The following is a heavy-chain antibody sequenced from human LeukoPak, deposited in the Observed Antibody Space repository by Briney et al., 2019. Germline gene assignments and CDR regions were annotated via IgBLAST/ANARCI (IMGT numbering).Heavy chain of an antibody. CDR2: IYYSGST. CDR3: ARNHTHEGYGYYFDY. Sequence: SETLSLTCTVSGGSISSSIYYWGWIRQPPGKGLEWIGSIYYSGSTHYSPSLKSRVIISVDTSKNQFSLTLSSVTAADTAVYYCARNHTHEGYGYYFDYWGQGTLITVSS. D-gene: IGHD5-18*01. CDR1: GGSISSSIYY. J-gene: IGHJ4*02. V-gene: IGHV4-39*01.